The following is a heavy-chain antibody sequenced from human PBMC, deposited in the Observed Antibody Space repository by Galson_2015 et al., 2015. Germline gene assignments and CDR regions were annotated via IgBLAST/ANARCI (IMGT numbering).Heavy chain of an antibody. CDR2: IYYSGST. D-gene: IGHD6-13*01. Sequence: TLSLTCTVSGGSVSNGSYYWSWIRQPPGKGLEWIGYIYYSGSTNYNPSLKSRVTISVDTSKNQFSLKLSSVTAADTAVYYCARESDSSSPVSFDIWGQGTMVTVSS. CDR3: ARESDSSSPVSFDI. J-gene: IGHJ3*02. V-gene: IGHV4-61*01. CDR1: GGSVSNGSYY.